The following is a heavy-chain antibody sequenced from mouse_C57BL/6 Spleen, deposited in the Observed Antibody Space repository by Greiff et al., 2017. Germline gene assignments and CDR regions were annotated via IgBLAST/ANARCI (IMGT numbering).Heavy chain of an antibody. CDR3: ARAGDGNYDAMDY. D-gene: IGHD2-1*01. J-gene: IGHJ4*01. CDR1: GYTFTSYW. CDR2: IDPSDSYT. Sequence: VQLQQPGAELVRPGTSVKLSCKASGYTFTSYWMHWVKQRPGQGLEWIGVIDPSDSYTNYNQKFKGKATLTVDTSSSTAYMQLSSLTSEDSAVYYCARAGDGNYDAMDYWGQGTSVTVSS. V-gene: IGHV1-59*01.